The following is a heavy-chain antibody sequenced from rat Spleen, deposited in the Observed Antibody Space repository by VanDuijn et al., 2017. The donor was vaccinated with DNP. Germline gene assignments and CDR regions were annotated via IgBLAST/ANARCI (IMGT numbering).Heavy chain of an antibody. CDR2: IIYDGSRT. CDR3: ALLQWSDYNSLGA. V-gene: IGHV5S10*01. Sequence: EVQLVESGGGLVQPGRSLKLSCAASGFTFSDYNMAWVRQAPKKGLEWVATIIYDGSRTYYRDSVKGRFTISRDNAKSTLYLQMDSLRSEDTATYNCALLQWSDYNSLGARGQGTSITVSS. J-gene: IGHJ4*01. D-gene: IGHD1-1*01. CDR1: GFTFSDYN.